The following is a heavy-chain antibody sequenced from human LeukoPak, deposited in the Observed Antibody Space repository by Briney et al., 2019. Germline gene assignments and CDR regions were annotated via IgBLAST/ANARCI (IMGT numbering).Heavy chain of an antibody. CDR3: ARDGIAVAGSFDY. V-gene: IGHV3-7*04. J-gene: IGHJ4*02. CDR1: GFTFSSYW. CDR2: IKQDGSEK. Sequence: GGSLRLSCAASGFTFSSYWMSWVRQAPGKGLEWVANIKQDGSEKYYVDSVKGRFTISRDNAKNSLYLQMNSLRAEDTAVYYCARDGIAVAGSFDYWGQGALVTVSS. D-gene: IGHD6-19*01.